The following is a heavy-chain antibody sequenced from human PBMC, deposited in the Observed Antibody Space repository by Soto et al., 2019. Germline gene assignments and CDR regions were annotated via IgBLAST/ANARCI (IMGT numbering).Heavy chain of an antibody. J-gene: IGHJ6*02. CDR1: GGSISGGGSS. V-gene: IGHV4-30-2*01. D-gene: IGHD3-22*01. CDR3: ASINYYYSRGCCPNSYHYGMDV. Sequence: SVTLWLTCAASGGSISGGGSSWNWIRHTPGKGRGWIRYIYQRCSTYSSPSLKSRVTMSVDWSKKQFSLKLSSVTAADTAVYYCASINYYYSRGCCPNSYHYGMDVWGQATTVTVCS. CDR2: IYQRCST.